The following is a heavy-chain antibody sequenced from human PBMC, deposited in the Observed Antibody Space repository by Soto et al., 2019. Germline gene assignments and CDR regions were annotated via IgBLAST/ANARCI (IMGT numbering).Heavy chain of an antibody. V-gene: IGHV1-18*01. J-gene: IGHJ5*02. CDR1: GYTFTSYG. D-gene: IGHD6-6*01. Sequence: ASVKVSCKASGYTFTSYGISWVRQAPGQGLEWMGWISAYNGNTNYAQKLQGRVTMTTDTSTSTAYMELRSLRSDDTAVYYCARDPDQSIAAPTGRNWFDPWGQGTLVTVSS. CDR3: ARDPDQSIAAPTGRNWFDP. CDR2: ISAYNGNT.